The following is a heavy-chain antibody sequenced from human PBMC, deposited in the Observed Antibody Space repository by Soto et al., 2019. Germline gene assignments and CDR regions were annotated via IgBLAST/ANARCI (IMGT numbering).Heavy chain of an antibody. J-gene: IGHJ2*01. D-gene: IGHD3-22*01. CDR3: ASNYYDSSGYYPNWYFDL. CDR2: IDPSDSYT. Sequence: GESLKISCKGSGYSSTSYWISWVRQMPGKGLEWMGRIDPSDSYTNYSPSFQGHVTISADKSISTAYLQWSSLKASDTAMYYCASNYYDSSGYYPNWYFDLWGRGTLVTVSS. CDR1: GYSSTSYW. V-gene: IGHV5-10-1*01.